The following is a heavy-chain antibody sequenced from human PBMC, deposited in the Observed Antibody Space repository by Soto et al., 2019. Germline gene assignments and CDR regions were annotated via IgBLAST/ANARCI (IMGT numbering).Heavy chain of an antibody. CDR1: GVSISSYY. D-gene: IGHD5-12*01. V-gene: IGHV4-59*01. CDR2: IYYSGST. Sequence: PSETLSLTCTVSGVSISSYYWSWIRQPPGKGLEWIGYIYYSGSTNYNPSLKSRVTISVDTSKNQFSLKLSSVTAADTAVYYCARGLRWLQNGGPYFDYWGQGTLVTVSS. J-gene: IGHJ4*02. CDR3: ARGLRWLQNGGPYFDY.